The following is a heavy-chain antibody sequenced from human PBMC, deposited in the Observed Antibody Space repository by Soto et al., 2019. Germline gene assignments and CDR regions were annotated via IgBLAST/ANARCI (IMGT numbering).Heavy chain of an antibody. D-gene: IGHD3-3*01. J-gene: IGHJ5*02. Sequence: ASVKVSCKASGGTFSSYTISWVRQAPGQGLEWMGRIIPILGIANYAQKFQGRVTITADKSTSTAYMELSSLRFEDTAVYYCARSPHADFWSGHNWFDPWGQGTLVTVSS. CDR2: IIPILGIA. CDR3: ARSPHADFWSGHNWFDP. CDR1: GGTFSSYT. V-gene: IGHV1-69*02.